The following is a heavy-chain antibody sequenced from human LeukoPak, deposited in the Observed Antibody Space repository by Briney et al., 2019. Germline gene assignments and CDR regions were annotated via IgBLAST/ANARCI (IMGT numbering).Heavy chain of an antibody. CDR1: GFTFSSYD. CDR2: IGTTGDT. D-gene: IGHD2-2*01. V-gene: IGHV3-13*01. CDR3: AREERGCSSTSCPSVAFDI. J-gene: IGHJ3*02. Sequence: GGSLRLSCEVSGFTFSSYDMHWVRQTTGKGLEWVSGIGTTGDTHYPDSVKGRFTVSRENAKNSLYLQMNSLRAGDTAVYYCAREERGCSSTSCPSVAFDIWGQGTMVTVSS.